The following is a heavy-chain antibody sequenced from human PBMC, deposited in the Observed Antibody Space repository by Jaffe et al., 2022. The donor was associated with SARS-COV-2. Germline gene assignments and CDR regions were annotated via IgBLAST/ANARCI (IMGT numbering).Heavy chain of an antibody. Sequence: EVQLVESGGGLVEPGESLRLSCAASGFTFPNAWMSWVRQVPGKGLEWVAHIKSRTDGGTRDYAAPVQGRFTISRDDSKNMLYLEMSSLKIEDTAVYYCTTWVSPRDYWGQGTLVTVSS. CDR1: GFTFPNAW. CDR2: IKSRTDGGTR. D-gene: IGHD6-13*01. J-gene: IGHJ4*02. CDR3: TTWVSPRDY. V-gene: IGHV3-15*01.